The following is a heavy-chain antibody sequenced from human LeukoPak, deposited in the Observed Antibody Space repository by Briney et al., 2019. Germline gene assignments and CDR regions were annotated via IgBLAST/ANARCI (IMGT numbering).Heavy chain of an antibody. Sequence: GGSLRLSCAASGFTFSSYGMHWVRQAPGKGLEWVSGISWNSVNIGYEDSVKGRFTISRDNAKNSLYLQMHSLRPEDTALYYCVKDRGLRNQWLQLTYDSWGQGTLVTVSS. V-gene: IGHV3-9*01. J-gene: IGHJ4*02. CDR3: VKDRGLRNQWLQLTYDS. CDR1: GFTFSSYG. CDR2: ISWNSVNI. D-gene: IGHD5-24*01.